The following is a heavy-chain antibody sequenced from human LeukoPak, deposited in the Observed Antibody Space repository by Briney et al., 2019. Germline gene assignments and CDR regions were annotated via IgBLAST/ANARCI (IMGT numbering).Heavy chain of an antibody. CDR2: INPNSGGT. V-gene: IGHV1-2*02. Sequence: ASVKVSCKASGYTFTGYYMHWVRQAPGQGLEWMGWINPNSGGTNYAQKFQGRVTMTRDTSISTAYMELSRLRSDDTAAYYCARDDITMVRGVHNWFDPWGQGTLVTVSS. CDR1: GYTFTGYY. D-gene: IGHD3-10*01. J-gene: IGHJ5*02. CDR3: ARDDITMVRGVHNWFDP.